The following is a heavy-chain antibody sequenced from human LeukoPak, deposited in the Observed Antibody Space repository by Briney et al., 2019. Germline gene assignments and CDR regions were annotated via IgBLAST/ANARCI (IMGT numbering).Heavy chain of an antibody. Sequence: SQTLSLTCAISGDSVSSKSTTWNWIRQSPSRGLEWLGRTYYRSKWYNDYALSVKSRITINPDTSKNQFSLQLNSVTPEDTAVYYCARDLRPFSGGSCYDSWGQGTLVTVSA. CDR1: GDSVSSKSTT. CDR2: TYYRSKWYN. CDR3: ARDLRPFSGGSCYDS. D-gene: IGHD2-15*01. V-gene: IGHV6-1*01. J-gene: IGHJ5*01.